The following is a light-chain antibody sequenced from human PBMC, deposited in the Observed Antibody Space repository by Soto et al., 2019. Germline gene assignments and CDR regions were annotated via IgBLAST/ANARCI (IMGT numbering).Light chain of an antibody. Sequence: EVVLTQSPGTLSLSPGERATLSCRASENVSNNYLAWYQQKPGQAPRLLIFGSSDRGAGMPDRFSGSGSGTDFTLTISRLEPEDCAVYYCQQYGSSPPYTLGQGTKLDI. J-gene: IGKJ2*01. V-gene: IGKV3-20*01. CDR1: ENVSNNY. CDR2: GSS. CDR3: QQYGSSPPYT.